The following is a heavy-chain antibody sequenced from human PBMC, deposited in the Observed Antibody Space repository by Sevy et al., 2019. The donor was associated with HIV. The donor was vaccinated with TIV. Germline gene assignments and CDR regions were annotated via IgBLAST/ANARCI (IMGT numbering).Heavy chain of an antibody. D-gene: IGHD3-16*01. CDR2: ISYDGRNTK. V-gene: IGHV3-30*03. J-gene: IGHJ4*02. CDR3: ARDRGEILSSAFDY. CDR1: GFSFSDHR. Sequence: GGSLRLSCVGSGFSFSDHRMHWVHQAPGKGLEWMAVISYDGRNTKYKADSVKGRFTISRDNSKNTLYLQMNSLRAEDTAIYYCARDRGEILSSAFDYWGQGTPVTVSS.